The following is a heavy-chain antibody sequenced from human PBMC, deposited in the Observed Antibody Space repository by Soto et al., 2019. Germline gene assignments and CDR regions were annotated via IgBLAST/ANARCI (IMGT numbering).Heavy chain of an antibody. CDR2: ISSSSSTI. D-gene: IGHD6-13*01. CDR1: GFTFSSYS. CDR3: ARQEGYSSSWYPPGPYYFDY. J-gene: IGHJ4*02. Sequence: GGSLRLSCAASGFTFSSYSMNWVRQAPGKGLEWVSYISSSSSTIYYADSVKGRFTISRDNAKNSLYMQMNSLRAEDTAVYYCARQEGYSSSWYPPGPYYFDYWGQGTLVTVSS. V-gene: IGHV3-48*01.